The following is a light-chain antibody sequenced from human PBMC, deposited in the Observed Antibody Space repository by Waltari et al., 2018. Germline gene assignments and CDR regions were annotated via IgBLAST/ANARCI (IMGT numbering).Light chain of an antibody. V-gene: IGKV1-5*03. CDR3: QQYNSFSFT. Sequence: DIQMTQSPSTLSASVGERVTITCRASQRISNWVAWYQQKPGKAPHLLIYKASTSEGGVPSRFSGSGSGTEFTLTISSLQPDDFATYYCQQYNSFSFTFGPGTKVDI. CDR2: KAS. J-gene: IGKJ3*01. CDR1: QRISNW.